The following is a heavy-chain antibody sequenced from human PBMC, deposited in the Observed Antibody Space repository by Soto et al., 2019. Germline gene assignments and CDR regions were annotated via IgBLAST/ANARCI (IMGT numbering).Heavy chain of an antibody. V-gene: IGHV4-39*01. CDR1: GGSISSSSYY. J-gene: IGHJ4*02. Sequence: PSETLSLTCSVSGGSISSSSYYWGWIRQPPGKGLEWIGNIYYSGSTYYNPSLKSRVTISVDTSKNQFSLKLSSVTAADTAVYHCARRESYDILTGYYHFDYWGQGTLVTVSS. CDR3: ARRESYDILTGYYHFDY. D-gene: IGHD3-9*01. CDR2: IYYSGST.